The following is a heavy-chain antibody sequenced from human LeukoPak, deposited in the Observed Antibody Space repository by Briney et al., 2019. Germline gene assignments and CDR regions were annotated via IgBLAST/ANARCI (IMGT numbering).Heavy chain of an antibody. CDR3: ARTYGSGSLIFDY. CDR1: GGSISSYY. Sequence: SETLSLTCTVSGGSISSYYWSWIRQPPGKGLEWIGYIYYSGSTNYNPSPKSRVTISVDTSKSQFSLKLSSVTAADTAVYYCARTYGSGSLIFDYWGQGTLVTVSS. V-gene: IGHV4-59*01. J-gene: IGHJ4*02. D-gene: IGHD3-10*01. CDR2: IYYSGST.